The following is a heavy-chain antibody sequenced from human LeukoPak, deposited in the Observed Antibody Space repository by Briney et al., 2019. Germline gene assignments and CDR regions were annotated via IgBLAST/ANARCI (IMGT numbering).Heavy chain of an antibody. V-gene: IGHV3-11*06. CDR3: ARAFSSGCDFDY. CDR2: ISSSSSYI. J-gene: IGHJ4*02. CDR1: GFTFSDYY. D-gene: IGHD6-19*01. Sequence: GGSLRLSCAASGFTFSDYYMSWIRQAPGKGLEWVSYISSSSSYIYYADSVKGRFTISRDNAKNSLYLQMNSLRAEDTAVYYCARAFSSGCDFDYWGQGTLVTVSS.